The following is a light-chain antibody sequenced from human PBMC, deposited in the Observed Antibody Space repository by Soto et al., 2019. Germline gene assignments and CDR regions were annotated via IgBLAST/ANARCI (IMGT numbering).Light chain of an antibody. CDR3: QQSYRTPYT. CDR1: QNIDNY. J-gene: IGKJ2*01. CDR2: AAS. V-gene: IGKV1-39*01. Sequence: DIQVTQSPSSLSASVGDRVTITCRSSQNIDNYLNWYQHKPGKAPNLLIYAASSLLSGVPSRFSGSGSGTDFTLTITSLQPEDFATYYCQQSYRTPYTFGQGTKLQIK.